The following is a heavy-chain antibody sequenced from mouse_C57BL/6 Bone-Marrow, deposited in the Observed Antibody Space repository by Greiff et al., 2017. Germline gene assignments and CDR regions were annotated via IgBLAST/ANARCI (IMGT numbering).Heavy chain of an antibody. CDR2: ISSGGSYT. Sequence: EVMLVESGGDLVKPGGSLKLSCAASGFTFRSYGMSWVRQTPDKRLEWVATISSGGSYTYYPDSVKGRFTISRDNAKNTLYLQMSSLKSEDTAMYYCARPYYGSSFFDYWGQGTTLTVSS. CDR3: ARPYYGSSFFDY. CDR1: GFTFRSYG. J-gene: IGHJ2*01. D-gene: IGHD1-1*01. V-gene: IGHV5-6*01.